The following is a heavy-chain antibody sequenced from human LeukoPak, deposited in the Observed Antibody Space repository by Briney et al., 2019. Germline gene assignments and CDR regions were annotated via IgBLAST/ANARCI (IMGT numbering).Heavy chain of an antibody. J-gene: IGHJ5*02. CDR1: GGSISSSNFY. D-gene: IGHD5-18*01. Sequence: SGTLSLTCTVSGGSISSSNFYWGWIRQPPGKWLEWIGTTYYSGGTYYNPSLKSRATISVDTSKNQFSLRLSSVTAADTAVYYCARHAALDTKRGWNNHNWFDPWGQGTLVTVSS. CDR2: TYYSGGT. CDR3: ARHAALDTKRGWNNHNWFDP. V-gene: IGHV4-39*01.